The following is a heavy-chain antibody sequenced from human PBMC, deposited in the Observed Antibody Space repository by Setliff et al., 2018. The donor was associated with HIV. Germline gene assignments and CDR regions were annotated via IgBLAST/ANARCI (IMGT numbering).Heavy chain of an antibody. J-gene: IGHJ4*02. CDR1: GGTFINYA. CDR3: ARERNYGVNRPFDY. D-gene: IGHD4-17*01. V-gene: IGHV1-2*06. CDR2: INPNSGGT. Sequence: ASVKVSCKSSGGTFINYAFCWVRQAPGQGLEWMGRINPNSGGTNYAQKFQGRVTMTRDTSISTAYMELSRLTSDDTAVYYRARERNYGVNRPFDYWGQGTLVTVS.